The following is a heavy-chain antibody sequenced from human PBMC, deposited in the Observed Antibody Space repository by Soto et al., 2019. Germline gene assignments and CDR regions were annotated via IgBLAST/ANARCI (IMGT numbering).Heavy chain of an antibody. CDR2: MDENCKT. V-gene: IGHV4-34*01. Sequence: SETLSLTCAVSGDSFSGYFWIWCRLSPQTGLEWMGEMDENCKTYYIPTLKRRLTMSVDTSRHEFSLRFASVTAADPAVYFCKGGDFCGQGTQVTVSS. CDR3: KGGDF. CDR1: GDSFSGYF. J-gene: IGHJ4*02.